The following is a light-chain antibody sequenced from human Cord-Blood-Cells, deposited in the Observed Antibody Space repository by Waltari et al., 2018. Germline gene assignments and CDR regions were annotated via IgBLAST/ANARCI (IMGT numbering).Light chain of an antibody. CDR3: CSYAGSSTFV. J-gene: IGLJ1*01. CDR2: EVS. CDR1: SSDVGSYNL. Sequence: ITISCTGTSSDVGSYNLVSWYQQHPGKAPKLMIYEVSKRPSGVSNRFSGSKSGNTASLTISGLQAEDEADYYCCSYAGSSTFVFGTGTKVTVL. V-gene: IGLV2-23*02.